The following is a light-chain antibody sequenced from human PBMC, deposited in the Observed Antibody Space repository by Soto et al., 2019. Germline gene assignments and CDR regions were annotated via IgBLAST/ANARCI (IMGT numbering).Light chain of an antibody. Sequence: QSFLTQPASVSGSPGQSITISCTGTSNDIGNYNYVSWYQQHPGKAPKVMIYEVSNRPSGISNRFSGSKSGNTASLTISGLQAEDEADYYCTSYTTISTLYVFGSGTKVTVL. CDR3: TSYTTISTLYV. V-gene: IGLV2-14*01. CDR1: SNDIGNYNY. J-gene: IGLJ1*01. CDR2: EVS.